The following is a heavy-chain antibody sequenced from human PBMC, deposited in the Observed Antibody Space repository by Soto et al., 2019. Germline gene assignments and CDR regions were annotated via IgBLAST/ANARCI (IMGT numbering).Heavy chain of an antibody. CDR2: ISANDGNT. V-gene: IGHV1-18*04. CDR3: ARDVDVLTTPPGDY. CDR1: GYTFTTYG. D-gene: IGHD5-12*01. J-gene: IGHJ4*02. Sequence: ASVKVFCKASGYTFTTYGISWVRQAPGQGLEWMGWISANDGNTNYAQNFQGRVTMTTDTSTRTAYMELRSLRSDDTAVYYCARDVDVLTTPPGDYWGQGTLVTVSS.